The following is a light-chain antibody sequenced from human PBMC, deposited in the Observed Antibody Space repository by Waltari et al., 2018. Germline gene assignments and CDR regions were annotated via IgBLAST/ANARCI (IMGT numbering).Light chain of an antibody. CDR3: QQYTDYPLT. CDR2: GAS. Sequence: DIQMTQSPPSLSASVGDRVTITCRASQDISYHLAWFQQKPGKAPKSLIFGASSLQSGVPSKFSGSGSGTDFTLTISSLQPEDFATYYGQQYTDYPLTFGQGTRVEIK. J-gene: IGKJ5*01. V-gene: IGKV1-16*02. CDR1: QDISYH.